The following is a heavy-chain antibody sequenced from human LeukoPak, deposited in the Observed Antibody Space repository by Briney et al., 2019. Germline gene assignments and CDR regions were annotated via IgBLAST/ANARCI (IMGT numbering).Heavy chain of an antibody. CDR3: AKVAHYYYGSESYYFFEH. D-gene: IGHD3-10*01. CDR2: ISSSSSYI. CDR1: GFTLSTYT. Sequence: PGGSLRLSCAASGFTLSTYTMNWVRQAPGKGLEWVSSISSSSSYIYYADSVKGRFTISRDNAKNSLYLQMNSLRVEDTATYYCAKVAHYYYGSESYYFFEHWGQGTPVTASS. V-gene: IGHV3-21*01. J-gene: IGHJ4*02.